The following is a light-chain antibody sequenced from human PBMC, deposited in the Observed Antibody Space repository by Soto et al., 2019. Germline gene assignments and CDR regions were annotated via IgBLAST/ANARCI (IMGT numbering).Light chain of an antibody. CDR1: SSNIGSNY. CDR3: AAWDDSLSVV. Sequence: QAVVTQPPSASGTPGQRVTISCSGSSSNIGSNYVYWYQQLPGTAPKLLIYRNNQRPSGVPDRFSGSKSGTSASLAISGLRSEDEADYYCAAWDDSLSVVFGGGTKVTV. V-gene: IGLV1-47*01. J-gene: IGLJ2*01. CDR2: RNN.